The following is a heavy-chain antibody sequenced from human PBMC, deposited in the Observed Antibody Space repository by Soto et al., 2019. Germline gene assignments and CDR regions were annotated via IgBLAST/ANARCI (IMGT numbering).Heavy chain of an antibody. Sequence: SDTLSVTCTVSGGSVSSGSYYWSWIRQPPGKGLEWIGYIYYSGSTNYNPSLKSRVTISVDTSKNQFSLKLSSVTAADTAVYYCARDKNDDSSGYYYDYWGQGTLVTVSS. D-gene: IGHD3-22*01. V-gene: IGHV4-61*01. CDR3: ARDKNDDSSGYYYDY. J-gene: IGHJ4*02. CDR2: IYYSGST. CDR1: GGSVSSGSYY.